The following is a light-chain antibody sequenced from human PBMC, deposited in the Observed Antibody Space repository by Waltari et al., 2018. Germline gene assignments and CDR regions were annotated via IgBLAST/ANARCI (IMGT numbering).Light chain of an antibody. CDR2: LNSDGSH. V-gene: IGLV4-69*01. CDR1: SGHSNYA. CDR3: QTWATGIRV. J-gene: IGLJ3*02. Sequence: QLVLTQSPSASASLGASVKLTCPLSSGHSNYAIAWHQQQPAKGPRVLMRLNSDGSHTKGDGIPDRFSGSSSGAERYLTISSLQSEDEADYYCQTWATGIRVFGGGTKLTVL.